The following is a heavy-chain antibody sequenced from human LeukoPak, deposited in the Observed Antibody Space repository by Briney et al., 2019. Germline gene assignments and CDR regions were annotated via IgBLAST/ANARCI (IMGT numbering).Heavy chain of an antibody. CDR1: GYTFTSYY. CDR3: ARGSYYYDSSGLYYFDY. CDR2: INPSGGST. J-gene: IGHJ4*02. Sequence: VASVKVSCKASGYTFTSYYMHWVRQAPGQGLEWMGIINPSGGSTSYAQKFQGRVTMTRDTSTSTVYMELSSLRSEDTAVYYCARGSYYYDSSGLYYFDYWGQGTLVTVSS. D-gene: IGHD3-22*01. V-gene: IGHV1-46*01.